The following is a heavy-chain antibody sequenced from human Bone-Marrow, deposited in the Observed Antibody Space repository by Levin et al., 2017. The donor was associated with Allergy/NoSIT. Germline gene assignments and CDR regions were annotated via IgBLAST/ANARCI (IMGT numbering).Heavy chain of an antibody. CDR1: GFTFTSYA. Sequence: GGSLRLSCAASGFTFTSYAMTWVRQAPGKGPEWVSAISASDGTTYYADSVKGRFTISRDISRSTLYLQMNSLRVDDTAEYYCAKDAYTFWSGSLDSWGQGTLVTVSS. J-gene: IGHJ4*02. CDR2: ISASDGTT. CDR3: AKDAYTFWSGSLDS. D-gene: IGHD3-3*01. V-gene: IGHV3-23*01.